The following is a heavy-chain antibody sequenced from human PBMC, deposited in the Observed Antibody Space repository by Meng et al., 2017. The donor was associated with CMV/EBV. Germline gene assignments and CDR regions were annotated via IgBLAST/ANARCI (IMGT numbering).Heavy chain of an antibody. CDR3: ARSSPSLPSGGGDSYGAFDI. D-gene: IGHD2-21*01. J-gene: IGHJ3*02. V-gene: IGHV1-2*02. CDR2: INPNSGGT. Sequence: ASVKVSCKASGYTFTGYYMHWVRQAPGQGLEWMGWINPNSGGTNYAQKFQGRVTMTRDTSISTAYMELSRLRSDDTAVYYCARSSPSLPSGGGDSYGAFDIWGQGTMVTVSS. CDR1: GYTFTGYY.